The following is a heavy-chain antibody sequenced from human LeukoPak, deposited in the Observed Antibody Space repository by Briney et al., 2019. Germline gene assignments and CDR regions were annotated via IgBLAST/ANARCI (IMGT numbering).Heavy chain of an antibody. D-gene: IGHD1-26*01. V-gene: IGHV1-18*01. CDR1: GYTFTSYG. J-gene: IGHJ4*02. CDR3: ARDRWPQWELPKYFDY. CDR2: ISAYNGNT. Sequence: ASVKVSCTASGYTFTSYGISWVRQAPGQGLEWMGWISAYNGNTNYAQKLQGRVTVTTDTSTSTAYMELRSLRSDDTAVYYCARDRWPQWELPKYFDYWGQGTLVTVSS.